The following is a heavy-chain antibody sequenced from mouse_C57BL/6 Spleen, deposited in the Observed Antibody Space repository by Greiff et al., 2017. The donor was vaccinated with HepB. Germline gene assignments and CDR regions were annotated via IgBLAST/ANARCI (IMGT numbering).Heavy chain of an antibody. D-gene: IGHD3-1*01. CDR1: GYTFTSYW. V-gene: IGHV1-64*01. J-gene: IGHJ4*01. CDR2: IHPNSGST. Sequence: VQLQQPGAELVKPGASVKLSCKASGYTFTSYWMHWVKQRPGQGLEWIGMIHPNSGSTNYNEKFKSKATLTVDKSSSTAYMQLSSLTSEDSSVYYCARTRSGAMDYWGQGTSVTVSS. CDR3: ARTRSGAMDY.